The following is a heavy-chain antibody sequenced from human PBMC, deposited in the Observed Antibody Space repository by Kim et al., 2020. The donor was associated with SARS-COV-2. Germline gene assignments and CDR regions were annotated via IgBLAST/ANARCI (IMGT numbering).Heavy chain of an antibody. Sequence: SVKGRFTISRDNSKNTLYLQMNSLRAEDTAVYYCSTTPFSTIGNRRAIDIWGQGTMVTVSS. CDR3: STTPFSTIGNRRAIDI. D-gene: IGHD1-1*01. J-gene: IGHJ3*02. V-gene: IGHV3-23*01.